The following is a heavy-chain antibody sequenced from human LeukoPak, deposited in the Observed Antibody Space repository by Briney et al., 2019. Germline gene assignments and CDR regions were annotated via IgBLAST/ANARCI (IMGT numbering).Heavy chain of an antibody. CDR2: IYHSGST. Sequence: SETLSLTCTVSGYSISSGYYWSWIRQPPGKGLEWIGSIYHSGSTYYNPSLKSRVTISVDTSKNQFSLKLSSVTAADTAVYYCARRGYSSSWSYSSGAFDIWGQGTMVTVSS. CDR3: ARRGYSSSWSYSSGAFDI. J-gene: IGHJ3*02. D-gene: IGHD6-13*01. V-gene: IGHV4-38-2*02. CDR1: GYSISSGYY.